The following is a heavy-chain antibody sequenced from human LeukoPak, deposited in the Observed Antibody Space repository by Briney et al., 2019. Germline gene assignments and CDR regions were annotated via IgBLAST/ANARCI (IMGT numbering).Heavy chain of an antibody. D-gene: IGHD3-10*01. CDR3: ARDLWFGDQTVDY. V-gene: IGHV3-7*01. CDR1: GFTFSSYW. Sequence: GGSLRLSCAASGFTFSSYWMSWVRQAPGKGLEWVANIKQDGSEKYYVDSVKGRFTISRDNAKNSLYLQMNSLRAEDTAVYYCARDLWFGDQTVDYWGQGTLVTVSS. CDR2: IKQDGSEK. J-gene: IGHJ4*02.